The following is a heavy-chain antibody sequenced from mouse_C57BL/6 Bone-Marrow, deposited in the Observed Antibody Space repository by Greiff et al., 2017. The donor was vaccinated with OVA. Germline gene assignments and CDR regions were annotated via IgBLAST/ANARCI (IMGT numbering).Heavy chain of an antibody. J-gene: IGHJ4*01. V-gene: IGHV5-4*01. CDR3: AREGDYDADY. Sequence: EVHLVESGGGLVKPGGSLKLSCAASGFTFSSYAMSWVRQTPEKRLEWVATISDGGSYTYYPDNVKGRFTISRDNAKNNLYLQMSHLKSEDTAMYYCAREGDYDADYWGQGTSVTVSS. CDR2: ISDGGSYT. CDR1: GFTFSSYA. D-gene: IGHD2-4*01.